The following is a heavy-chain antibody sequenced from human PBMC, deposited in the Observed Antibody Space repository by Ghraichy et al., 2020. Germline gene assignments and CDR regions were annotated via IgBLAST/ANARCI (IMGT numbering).Heavy chain of an antibody. CDR1: VFFFSTYS. CDR3: ARGAPRLDY. CDR2: ISSDGGAI. V-gene: IGHV3-48*02. J-gene: IGHJ4*02. Sequence: LSLTCAASVFFFSTYSMNSVRQAPGKGLKWVSYISSDGGAIYYADSLNGRFTISRDNAKNSVSLQINGLRDEDTAVYYCARGAPRLDYWGQGTLVTV.